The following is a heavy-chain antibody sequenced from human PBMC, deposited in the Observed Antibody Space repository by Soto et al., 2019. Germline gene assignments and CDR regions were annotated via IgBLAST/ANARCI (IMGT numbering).Heavy chain of an antibody. V-gene: IGHV4-34*01. CDR3: ARTRDSSGWYLGIDY. Sequence: SETLSLTCAVYGGSFSGYYWSWIRQPPGKGLEWIGEINHSGSTNYNPSLKSRVTISVDTSKNQFSLKLSSVTAADTAVYYCARTRDSSGWYLGIDYWGQGTLVTVSS. CDR1: GGSFSGYY. D-gene: IGHD6-19*01. CDR2: INHSGST. J-gene: IGHJ4*02.